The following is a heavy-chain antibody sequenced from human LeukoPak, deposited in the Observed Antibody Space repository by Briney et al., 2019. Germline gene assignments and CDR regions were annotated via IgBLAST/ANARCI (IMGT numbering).Heavy chain of an antibody. CDR3: AKRRDSSGYYYFDY. J-gene: IGHJ4*02. CDR2: ISGSGGTT. Sequence: GGSLRLSCAASGFTFSSYAMSWVRQAPGKGLEGVLGISGSGGTTFYADSVKGRFTISRDNSKNTLYLQMNSLRAEDTAVYYCAKRRDSSGYYYFDYWGQGTLVTVSS. CDR1: GFTFSSYA. D-gene: IGHD3-22*01. V-gene: IGHV3-23*01.